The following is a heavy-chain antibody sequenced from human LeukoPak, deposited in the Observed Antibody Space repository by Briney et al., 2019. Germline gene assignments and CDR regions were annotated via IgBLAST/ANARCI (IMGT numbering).Heavy chain of an antibody. Sequence: GGSLRLSCAVSRFTVNSNYMGWVRQAPGKGLEWVSDVYGDGSTYYPDSVKGRLTISRDNSQSTLFLQPDSLRAEDTAVYYCARLYDRSSYGAFDIWGQGTMVTVSS. CDR1: RFTVNSNY. V-gene: IGHV3-66*02. CDR2: VYGDGST. D-gene: IGHD3-22*01. J-gene: IGHJ3*02. CDR3: ARLYDRSSYGAFDI.